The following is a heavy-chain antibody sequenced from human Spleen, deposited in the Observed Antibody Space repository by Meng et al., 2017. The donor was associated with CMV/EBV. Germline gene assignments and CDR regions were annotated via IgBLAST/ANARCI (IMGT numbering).Heavy chain of an antibody. D-gene: IGHD6-6*01. V-gene: IGHV1-69*05. Sequence: SSVKVSCKASGGTFSSYAISWVRQAPGQGLEWMGGIIPIFGTANYAQQFQGRVTITTDESTSTAYMELSSLRSEYTAVYYCARDRADSSSPHGYGYYYGMDVWGQGTTVTVSS. CDR2: IIPIFGTA. J-gene: IGHJ6*02. CDR3: ARDRADSSSPHGYGYYYGMDV. CDR1: GGTFSSYA.